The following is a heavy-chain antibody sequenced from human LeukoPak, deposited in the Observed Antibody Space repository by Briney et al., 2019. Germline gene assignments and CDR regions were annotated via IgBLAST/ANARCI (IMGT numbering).Heavy chain of an antibody. CDR2: IHPNSGGT. J-gene: IGHJ4*02. Sequence: ASVKVSCKASGYTFTGYYMHWVRQAPGQGLEWMGWIHPNSGGTNYAQKFQGRVTMTRDTSISTAYMELSRLRSDDTAVYYCARDGAGDSSSWPFDYWGQGTLVTVSS. D-gene: IGHD6-13*01. CDR1: GYTFTGYY. V-gene: IGHV1-2*02. CDR3: ARDGAGDSSSWPFDY.